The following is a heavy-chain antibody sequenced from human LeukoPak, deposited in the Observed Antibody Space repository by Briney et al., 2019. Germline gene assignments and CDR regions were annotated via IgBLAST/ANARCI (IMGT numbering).Heavy chain of an antibody. Sequence: GSLGLSWAASGFSFSTYDMHWVRQLTGKGLGWVSVIGSAGDAFYPDTVKGRFTISRENAENSLYLRMHSLRAGDTAVYFCARTYGAGIYRHFDLWGRGTLVTVSS. V-gene: IGHV3-13*01. D-gene: IGHD3-10*01. J-gene: IGHJ2*01. CDR3: ARTYGAGIYRHFDL. CDR2: IGSAGDA. CDR1: GFSFSTYD.